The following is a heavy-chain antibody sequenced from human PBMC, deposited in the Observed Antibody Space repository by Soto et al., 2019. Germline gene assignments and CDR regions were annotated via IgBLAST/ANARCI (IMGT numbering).Heavy chain of an antibody. CDR1: GGTFSSYT. D-gene: IGHD6-19*01. J-gene: IGHJ5*02. V-gene: IGHV1-69*02. CDR2: IIPILGIA. CDR3: ARAGSPGIAVFGP. Sequence: QVQLVQSGAEVKKPGSSVKVSCKASGGTFSSYTISWVRQAPGQGLEWMGRIIPILGIANYAQKFQGRVTITADKSTSTAYMELSSLRSEDTAVYYCARAGSPGIAVFGPWGQGTLVTVSS.